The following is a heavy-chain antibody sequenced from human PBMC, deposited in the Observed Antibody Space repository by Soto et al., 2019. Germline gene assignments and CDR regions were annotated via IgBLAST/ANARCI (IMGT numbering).Heavy chain of an antibody. CDR1: GFTVTRNY. CDR2: IHTGGKT. V-gene: IGHV3-53*02. Sequence: ELQLVESGGGLIQPGGSLRLSCAASGFTVTRNYMTWVRLAPGKGLECVSTIHTGGKTYYTDSVKGRFTVSRDESKNTLHLQMSTLRVEDTAVYYCATGGSKRVRGAIVEVFHLEFWGRGTVVTVSS. D-gene: IGHD3-10*01. J-gene: IGHJ4*02. CDR3: ATGGSKRVRGAIVEVFHLEF.